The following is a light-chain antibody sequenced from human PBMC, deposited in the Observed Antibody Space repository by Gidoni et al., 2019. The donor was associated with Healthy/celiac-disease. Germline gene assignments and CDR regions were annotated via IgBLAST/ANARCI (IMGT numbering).Light chain of an antibody. CDR3: QQYNNWPPQYT. J-gene: IGKJ2*01. CDR1: QSVSSN. V-gene: IGKV3-15*01. CDR2: GAS. Sequence: EIVMTQSPATLSVSPGERATLSCRASQSVSSNLAWYQQKPGQAPRLLIYGASTRAPGIPARFSGSGPGTEFTLTISSLQSEDFAVYYCQQYNNWPPQYTFGQGTKLEIK.